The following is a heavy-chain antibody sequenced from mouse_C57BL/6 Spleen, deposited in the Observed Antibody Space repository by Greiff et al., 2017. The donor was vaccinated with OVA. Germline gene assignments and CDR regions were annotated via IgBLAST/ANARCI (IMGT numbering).Heavy chain of an antibody. CDR1: GFTFTDYY. Sequence: EVQLQQSGPVLVKPGPSVTISCKASGFTFTDYYMHWVKQSHGKSLEWIGLVYPYTGGTSYNQKFKGKATMTVDTSPSTAYMELTSLSSEDSAVYSCARVGSYRYFDVWGTGATVTVAS. J-gene: IGHJ1*03. CDR3: ARVGSYRYFDV. V-gene: IGHV1-36*01. CDR2: VYPYTGGT. D-gene: IGHD1-1*01.